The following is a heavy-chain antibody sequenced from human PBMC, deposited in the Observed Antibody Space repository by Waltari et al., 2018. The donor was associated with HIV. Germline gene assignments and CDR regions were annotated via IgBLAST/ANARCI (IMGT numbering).Heavy chain of an antibody. V-gene: IGHV3-11*01. CDR1: GFTFSDYF. D-gene: IGHD6-19*01. CDR2: VSHTGTDT. Sequence: QVQVVESGGGLVKPGGSLRLSCRYSGFTFSDYFMSWIRQTPRRGLELLAYVSHTGTDTFYADSLRGRFAVSRDNSRNSLYLDLNKLTTEDSGIYYCARESSVWDFWGQGSPVFVSS. CDR3: ARESSVWDF. J-gene: IGHJ6*02.